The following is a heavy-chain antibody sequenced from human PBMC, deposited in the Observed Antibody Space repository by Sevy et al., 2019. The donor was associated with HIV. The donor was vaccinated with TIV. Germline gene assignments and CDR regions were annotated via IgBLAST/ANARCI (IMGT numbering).Heavy chain of an antibody. D-gene: IGHD3-10*01. CDR3: TTDRGRTSSMYFDL. Sequence: GGSLRLSCAASGFTFSRAWMSWVRQAPGKGLEWVGRIKSNSNGGTIDYAAPVKGRFSISRDDSENTVYLQMNSLNTEDTATYYCTTDRGRTSSMYFDLWGRGTLVTASS. V-gene: IGHV3-15*05. CDR1: GFTFSRAW. J-gene: IGHJ2*01. CDR2: IKSNSNGGTI.